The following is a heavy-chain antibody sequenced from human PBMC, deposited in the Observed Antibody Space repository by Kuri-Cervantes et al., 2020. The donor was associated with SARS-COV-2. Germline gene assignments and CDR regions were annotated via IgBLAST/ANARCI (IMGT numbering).Heavy chain of an antibody. CDR3: ARGTGSYYDFWSGSNFDY. V-gene: IGHV4-38-2*01. D-gene: IGHD3-3*01. CDR1: GYSISSGYY. Sequence: SQTLSLTCAVSGYSISSGYYWGWIRQPPGKGLDWIGSIYHSGSTYYNPSLKSRVTISVDTSKNQFSLKLSSVTAADTAVYYCARGTGSYYDFWSGSNFDYWGQGTLVTVSS. CDR2: IYHSGST. J-gene: IGHJ4*02.